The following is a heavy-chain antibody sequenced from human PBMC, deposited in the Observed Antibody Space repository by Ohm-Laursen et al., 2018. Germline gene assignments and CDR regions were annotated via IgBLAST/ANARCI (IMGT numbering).Heavy chain of an antibody. CDR3: ARDFEWATDV. V-gene: IGHV1-46*02. CDR2: IKSTDDTR. J-gene: IGHJ6*02. CDR1: GYSFNSNH. Sequence: GASVKVSCKASGYSFNSNHMQWLRQAPGQGLEWMGIIKSTDDTRTYAQKFQGRVTMTKDRSTSTVYMELSSLRSDDTAEYYCARDFEWATDVWGQGTLVTVSS. D-gene: IGHD3-3*01.